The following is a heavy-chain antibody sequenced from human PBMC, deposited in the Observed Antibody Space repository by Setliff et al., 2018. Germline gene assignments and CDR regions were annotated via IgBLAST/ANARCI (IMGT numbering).Heavy chain of an antibody. CDR3: ARDRGLEADVVSLINMGDF. J-gene: IGHJ4*02. D-gene: IGHD2-21*01. Sequence: ASVKVSCKASGYTFTSYDINWVRQATGQGLEWMGWMNPNSGGTNYAQKFQGRVTMTGDTISTAYMELSRLRSDDTAVYYCARDRGLEADVVSLINMGDFWGQGTLVTVSS. V-gene: IGHV1-2*02. CDR2: MNPNSGGT. CDR1: GYTFTSYD.